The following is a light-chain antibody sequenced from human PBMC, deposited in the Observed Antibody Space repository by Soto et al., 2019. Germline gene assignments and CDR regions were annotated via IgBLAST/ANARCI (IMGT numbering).Light chain of an antibody. CDR1: QSVSGN. CDR3: QQDNNWPPIT. V-gene: IGKV3-15*01. CDR2: GAS. Sequence: EIVMTQSPATLSVSPGERATLSCRASQSVSGNLAWYQQKPGQAPRLLIYGASTRAPGIPARFSGSGSGTEFTLTISSLQSEDFAVYYCQQDNNWPPITFGQGTRLEIK. J-gene: IGKJ5*01.